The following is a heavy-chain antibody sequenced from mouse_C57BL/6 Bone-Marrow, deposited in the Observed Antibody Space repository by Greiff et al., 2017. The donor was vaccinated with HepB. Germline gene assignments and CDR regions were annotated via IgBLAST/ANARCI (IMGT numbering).Heavy chain of an antibody. Sequence: VQLQQPGAELVKPGASVKLSCKASGYTFTSYWMYWVKQRPGQGLEWIGMIHPNSGSTYYNEKFKSKATLTVDKSSSTAYMQHSSLTSEDSAVYYCAGHGDAVDYWGQGTSVTVSS. CDR3: AGHGDAVDY. J-gene: IGHJ4*01. CDR2: IHPNSGST. CDR1: GYTFTSYW. V-gene: IGHV1-64*01.